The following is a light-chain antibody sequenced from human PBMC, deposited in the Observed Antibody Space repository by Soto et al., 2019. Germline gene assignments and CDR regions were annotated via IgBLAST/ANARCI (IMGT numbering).Light chain of an antibody. CDR2: DAS. CDR3: QQYDNWPTWT. V-gene: IGKV3-15*01. CDR1: QSVSIN. Sequence: EIVMTQSPATLSVSPGESATLSCRASQSVSINLAWYQQKPGQAPRLLIYDASTRATGIPARFSGRGSGTEFTLTISSLQSEDFAVYYCQQYDNWPTWTFGQGTKVEIK. J-gene: IGKJ1*01.